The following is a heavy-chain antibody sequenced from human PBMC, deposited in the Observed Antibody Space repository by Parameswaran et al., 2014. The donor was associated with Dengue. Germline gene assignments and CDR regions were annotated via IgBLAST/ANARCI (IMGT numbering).Heavy chain of an antibody. CDR3: ARGGAAAGTSTWTFDY. Sequence: VRQAPGQGLEWMGWINPNSGGTNYAQKFQGRVTMTRDTSISTAYMELSRLRSDDTAVYYCARGGAAAGTSTWTFDYWGQGTLVTVSS. D-gene: IGHD6-13*01. J-gene: IGHJ4*02. V-gene: IGHV1-2*02. CDR2: INPNSGGT.